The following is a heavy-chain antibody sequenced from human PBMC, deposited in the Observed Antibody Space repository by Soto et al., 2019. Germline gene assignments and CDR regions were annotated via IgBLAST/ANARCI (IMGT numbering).Heavy chain of an antibody. J-gene: IGHJ6*02. D-gene: IGHD3-10*01. CDR2: MNEDGGTT. CDR1: GFTFSSYW. Sequence: EVQLVESGGGLVRPGGSLRLSCAASGFTFSSYWMHWVRQAPGKGLVWVSRMNEDGGTTDYAVSVKGRFIISRDNAKNTLYLQMNSLRVEDTAVYYCASDLSGRADVWGQGTTVTVSS. V-gene: IGHV3-74*02. CDR3: ASDLSGRADV.